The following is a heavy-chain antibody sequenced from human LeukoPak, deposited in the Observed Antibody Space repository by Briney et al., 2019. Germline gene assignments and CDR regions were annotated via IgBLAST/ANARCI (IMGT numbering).Heavy chain of an antibody. J-gene: IGHJ4*02. D-gene: IGHD3-22*01. Sequence: SVKVSCKASGGTFTSYAISWVRQAPGQGLEWMGGIIPIFGTANYAQKFQGRVTITADESTSTAYMELSSLRSEDTAVYYCAREAVWYYDSSGYSSFDYWGQGTLVTVSS. CDR3: AREAVWYYDSSGYSSFDY. V-gene: IGHV1-69*01. CDR1: GGTFTSYA. CDR2: IIPIFGTA.